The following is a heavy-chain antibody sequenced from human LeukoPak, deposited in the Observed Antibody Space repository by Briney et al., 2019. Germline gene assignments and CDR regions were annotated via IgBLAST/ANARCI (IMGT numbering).Heavy chain of an antibody. CDR1: GFTFSSYS. Sequence: PGGSLRLSCAASGFTFSSYSMNWVRQAPGKGLEWVSSISSSSSYIYYADSVKGRFTISRDNAKNSLYLQMNSLRAEDTAVYYCARDLDSSSSNDWFDPWGQGTLVTVPS. V-gene: IGHV3-21*01. J-gene: IGHJ5*02. CDR3: ARDLDSSSSNDWFDP. D-gene: IGHD6-6*01. CDR2: ISSSSSYI.